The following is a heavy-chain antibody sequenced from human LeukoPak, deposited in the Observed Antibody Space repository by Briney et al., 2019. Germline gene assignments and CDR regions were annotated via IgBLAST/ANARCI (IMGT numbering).Heavy chain of an antibody. CDR2: INHSGST. CDR1: GGSFSGYY. J-gene: IGHJ4*02. V-gene: IGHV4-34*01. Sequence: PSKTLSLTCAVYGGSFSGYYWSWIRQPPGKGLEWIGEINHSGSTNYNPSLKSRVTISVDTSKNQFSLKLSSVTAADTAVYYCARGRDSSWLPFDYWGQGTLVTVSS. CDR3: ARGRDSSWLPFDY. D-gene: IGHD6-13*01.